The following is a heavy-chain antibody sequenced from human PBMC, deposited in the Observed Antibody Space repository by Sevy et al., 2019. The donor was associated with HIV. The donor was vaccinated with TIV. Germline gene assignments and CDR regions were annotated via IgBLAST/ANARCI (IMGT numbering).Heavy chain of an antibody. CDR3: ARGVATTYYYHYGMDV. V-gene: IGHV3-33*01. CDR2: IWYDESNK. J-gene: IGHJ6*02. Sequence: GGSLRLSCTASGFTFSSNAMYWVRQAPGKGLEWVAVIWYDESNKYHADSVKGRFTISRDNSKNTLYLQMNSLRAEDTAVYYCARGVATTYYYHYGMDVWGQVTTVTVSS. CDR1: GFTFSSNA. D-gene: IGHD5-12*01.